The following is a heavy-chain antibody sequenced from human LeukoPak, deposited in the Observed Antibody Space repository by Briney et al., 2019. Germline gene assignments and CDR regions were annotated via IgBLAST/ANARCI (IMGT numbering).Heavy chain of an antibody. V-gene: IGHV4-38-2*02. CDR1: GYSISSGYY. Sequence: SETLSLTCTVSGYSISSGYYWGWIRQPPGKGLEWIGSIYHSGSTYYNPSLKSRVTISVDTSKNQFSLKLSSVTAADTAVYYCARVDSWFDPWGQGTLVTVSS. CDR3: ARVDSWFDP. CDR2: IYHSGST. J-gene: IGHJ5*02.